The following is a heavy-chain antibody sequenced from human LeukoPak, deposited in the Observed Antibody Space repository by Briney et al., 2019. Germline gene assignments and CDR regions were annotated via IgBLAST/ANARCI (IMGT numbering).Heavy chain of an antibody. Sequence: GGSLRLSCAASEFTFVRYAMNWVRRAPGKGLEWVSYISSSSFKIGYADSVKGRFTISRGNSKNSLYLQMDSLRVEDTAVYYCERDPSYGSSWYYYMDVWGKGTTVTVSS. CDR3: ERDPSYGSSWYYYMDV. CDR1: EFTFVRYA. CDR2: ISSSSFKI. D-gene: IGHD6-13*01. J-gene: IGHJ6*03. V-gene: IGHV3-48*04.